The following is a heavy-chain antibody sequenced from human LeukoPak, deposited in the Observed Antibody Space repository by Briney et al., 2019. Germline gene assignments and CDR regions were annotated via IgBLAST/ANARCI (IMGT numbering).Heavy chain of an antibody. CDR2: INHSGST. J-gene: IGHJ4*02. CDR3: ARTAAAGKRGTDY. D-gene: IGHD6-13*01. Sequence: SETLSLTCAVYGGSFSGYYWSWIRQPPGKGLEWIGEINHSGSTNYNPSLKSRVTISVGTSKNQFSLKLSSVAAADTAVYYCARTAAAGKRGTDYWGQGTLVTVSS. V-gene: IGHV4-34*01. CDR1: GGSFSGYY.